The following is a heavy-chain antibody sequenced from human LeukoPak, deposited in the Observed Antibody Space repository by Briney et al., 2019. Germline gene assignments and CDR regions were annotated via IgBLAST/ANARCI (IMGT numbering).Heavy chain of an antibody. V-gene: IGHV4-31*03. CDR1: GASISTGGFY. Sequence: PSETLSLTCTISGASISTGGFYWTWIRQPPGEGLEWIGYIYYTGSVDYNASLKSRLTISLDTSKNRFSLRLNSVTAADTAVYYCARDHSYYFGSQTSTLDVWGQGTAVTVSS. CDR3: ARDHSYYFGSQTSTLDV. CDR2: IYYTGSV. J-gene: IGHJ6*02. D-gene: IGHD3-10*01.